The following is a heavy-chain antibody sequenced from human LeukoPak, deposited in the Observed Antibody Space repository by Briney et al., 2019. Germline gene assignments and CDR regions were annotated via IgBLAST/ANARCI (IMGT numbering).Heavy chain of an antibody. CDR1: GFTFDDYA. CDR3: ARDCGGDCYPGGSYYYYGMDV. V-gene: IGHV3-9*01. Sequence: PGGSLRLSCAASGFTFDDYAMHWVRHAPGKGLEWVSGISWNSGSIGYADSVKGRFTISRDNAKNSLYLQMNSLRAEDTALYYCARDCGGDCYPGGSYYYYGMDVWGQGTTVTVSS. D-gene: IGHD2-21*02. CDR2: ISWNSGSI. J-gene: IGHJ6*02.